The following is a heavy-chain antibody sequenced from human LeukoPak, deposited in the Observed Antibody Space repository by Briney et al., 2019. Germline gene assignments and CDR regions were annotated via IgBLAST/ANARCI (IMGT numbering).Heavy chain of an antibody. J-gene: IGHJ3*01. CDR3: ARDRRYYDSSGYFV. CDR1: GYTFTDYY. V-gene: IGHV1-2*02. CDR2: INPNSGRT. D-gene: IGHD3-22*01. Sequence: VASVKVSCKASGYTFTDYYMHWVRQAPGQGLEWMGWINPNSGRTNYAEKFQGRVTMTSATSISTVYMELNRLTSDDTAVYYCARDRRYYDSSGYFVWDQGTMVTVSS.